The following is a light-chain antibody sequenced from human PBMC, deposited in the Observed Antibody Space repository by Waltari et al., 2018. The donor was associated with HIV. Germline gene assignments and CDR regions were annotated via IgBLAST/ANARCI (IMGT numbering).Light chain of an antibody. V-gene: IGLV8-61*01. Sequence: QTVVTSAPSFSVSPGGTVTLSCGLPSHRQTPGQPPRTLIYNTNIRSSGVPERFSGSIIGNKAALTITGAQADDESYYYCLLYISSGIYSFGGGTKLTVL. CDR1: S. CDR3: LLYISSGIYS. CDR2: NTN. J-gene: IGLJ2*01.